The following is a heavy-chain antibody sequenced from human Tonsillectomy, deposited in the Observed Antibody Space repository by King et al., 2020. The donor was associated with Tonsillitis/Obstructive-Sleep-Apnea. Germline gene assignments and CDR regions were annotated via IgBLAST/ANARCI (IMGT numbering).Heavy chain of an antibody. J-gene: IGHJ4*02. CDR1: GFTFSNAW. D-gene: IGHD3-3*01. CDR3: TTYDFWSGYYGEFDY. Sequence: VQLVESGGGLVKPGGSLRLSCAASGFTFSNAWMNWVRQAPGKGLEWVGCIKSKTDGGTTDYAAPVKGRFTISRDDSKNTLYLQMNSLKTEDTAVYYCTTYDFWSGYYGEFDYWGQGTLVTVSS. V-gene: IGHV3-15*07. CDR2: IKSKTDGGTT.